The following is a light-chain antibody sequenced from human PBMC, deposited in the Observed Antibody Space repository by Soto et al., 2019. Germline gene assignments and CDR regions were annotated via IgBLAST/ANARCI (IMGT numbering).Light chain of an antibody. V-gene: IGKV3-20*01. CDR2: GAS. Sequence: EIVLTQSPGTLSLSPGERATLSCRASQSVSSNYLAWYQQKPGQAPRLLIYGASSRATGIPDRFSGSGSGTDFTLTIRRLEPEDFVVYYCQQYGSSPPWTFGQGTKVEIK. CDR1: QSVSSNY. J-gene: IGKJ1*01. CDR3: QQYGSSPPWT.